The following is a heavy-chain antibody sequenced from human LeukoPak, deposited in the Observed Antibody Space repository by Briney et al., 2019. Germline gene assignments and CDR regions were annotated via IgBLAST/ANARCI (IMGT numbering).Heavy chain of an antibody. D-gene: IGHD3-22*01. CDR1: GGSFSGYY. CDR2: INHSGST. V-gene: IGHV4-34*01. CDR3: ARVSYITMIVVVMDYGMDV. Sequence: SETLSLTCAVYGGSFSGYYWSWIRQPPGKGLEWIGEINHSGSTNYNPSLKSRVTISVDTSKNQFSLKLSSVTAADTAVYYCARVSYITMIVVVMDYGMDVWGQGTTVSVSS. J-gene: IGHJ6*02.